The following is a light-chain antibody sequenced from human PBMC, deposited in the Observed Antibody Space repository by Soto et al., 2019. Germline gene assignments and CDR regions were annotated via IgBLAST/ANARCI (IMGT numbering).Light chain of an antibody. CDR1: QSVNIY. CDR3: QQYNTWPWT. Sequence: EIVMTQSPATLSVSPGERATLSCRASQSVNIYLAWYQQKPGQAPRLLIFGASYRATGIPARFSGSGSGTEFNLTISSLQSEDFAVYFCQQYNTWPWTFGQGTKVDIK. J-gene: IGKJ1*01. CDR2: GAS. V-gene: IGKV3D-15*01.